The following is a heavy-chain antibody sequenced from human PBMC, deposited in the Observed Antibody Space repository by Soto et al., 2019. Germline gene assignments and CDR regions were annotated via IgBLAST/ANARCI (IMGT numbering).Heavy chain of an antibody. J-gene: IGHJ4*02. CDR3: ARDVGNYFDY. Sequence: SETLSLTCTVSGGSISSYYWTWIRQPPGKGLEWIGYIYYSGSTNYNPSLKSRVTISVDTSKNQFSLKLSSVTAADTAVYYCARDVGNYFDYWGQGTLVTVSS. V-gene: IGHV4-59*01. CDR2: IYYSGST. CDR1: GGSISSYY.